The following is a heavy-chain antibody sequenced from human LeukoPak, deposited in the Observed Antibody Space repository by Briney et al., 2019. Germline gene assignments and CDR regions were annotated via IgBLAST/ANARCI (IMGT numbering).Heavy chain of an antibody. CDR3: ARDPSIAGASLYNYSGMDV. Sequence: ASVKVSCKASGDTFTTNGISCVRHAMGQGLVERGWISGYKSNTNYAQKLQGRVTLTADASTSTAYMVLWGLRSDDTAVYYCARDPSIAGASLYNYSGMDVWGQGTTVTVSS. J-gene: IGHJ6*02. CDR2: ISGYKSNT. V-gene: IGHV1-18*01. D-gene: IGHD6-13*01. CDR1: GDTFTTNG.